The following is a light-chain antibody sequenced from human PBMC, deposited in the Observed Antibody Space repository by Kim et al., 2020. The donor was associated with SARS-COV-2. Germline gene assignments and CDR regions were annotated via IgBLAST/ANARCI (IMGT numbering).Light chain of an antibody. V-gene: IGKV1-5*03. J-gene: IGKJ1*01. Sequence: DIQMTQSPSTLSASVGDRVTITCRASQSISSWLAWYQQKPGKAPKLLIYKASSLESGVPSRFSGSGSGTEFTLTISSLQHDDFATYYCQEYNSWTFGKGTKVDIK. CDR3: QEYNSWT. CDR2: KAS. CDR1: QSISSW.